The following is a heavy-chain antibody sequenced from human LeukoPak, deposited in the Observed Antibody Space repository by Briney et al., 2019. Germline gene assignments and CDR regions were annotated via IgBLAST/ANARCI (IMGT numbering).Heavy chain of an antibody. Sequence: SETLSLTCTVSGGSISSYYWSWIRQPAGKGLEWIGRIYTSGSTNYNPSLKSGGSISVDKSKNQFYLKLSSVTAADTAGYYCAREEQHDFWSGRGYYYYYYMVVSGKGTTFTVSS. CDR2: IYTSGST. CDR3: AREEQHDFWSGRGYYYYYYMVV. D-gene: IGHD3-3*01. V-gene: IGHV4-4*07. CDR1: GGSISSYY. J-gene: IGHJ6*03.